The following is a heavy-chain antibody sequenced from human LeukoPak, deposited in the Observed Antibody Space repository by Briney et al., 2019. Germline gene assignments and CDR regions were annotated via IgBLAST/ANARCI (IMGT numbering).Heavy chain of an antibody. CDR3: ARDTGNWFDP. Sequence: SETLSLTCTVSGGSISSYYWNWIRQPPGKGLEWIGYIYYSGSTNYNPSLKSRITMSVDTSKNQFSLKLSSVTAADTAVYYCARDTGNWFDPWGQGTLVTVSS. CDR1: GGSISSYY. V-gene: IGHV4-59*01. CDR2: IYYSGST. D-gene: IGHD2-8*02. J-gene: IGHJ5*02.